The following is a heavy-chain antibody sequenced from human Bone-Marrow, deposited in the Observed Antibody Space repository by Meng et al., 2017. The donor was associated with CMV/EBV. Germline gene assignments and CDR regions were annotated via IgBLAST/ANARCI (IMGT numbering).Heavy chain of an antibody. J-gene: IGHJ6*02. V-gene: IGHV3-30*04. Sequence: GESLKISCAASGFTFSSYAMHWVRQAPGKGLEWVAVISYDGSNKYYADSVKGRFTISRDNSKNTLYLQMNSLRAEDTAVYYCARDWRYYDFWSGWGYYYYGMDVWGQGTTVTVSS. CDR1: GFTFSSYA. CDR2: ISYDGSNK. CDR3: ARDWRYYDFWSGWGYYYYGMDV. D-gene: IGHD3-3*01.